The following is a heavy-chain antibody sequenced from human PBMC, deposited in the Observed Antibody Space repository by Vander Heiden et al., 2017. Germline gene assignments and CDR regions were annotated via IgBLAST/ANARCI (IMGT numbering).Heavy chain of an antibody. J-gene: IGHJ4*02. CDR3: ARESKYSSSWVFDY. D-gene: IGHD6-13*01. CDR2: ISSSSSTI. CDR1: GVTFSSYS. V-gene: IGHV3-48*01. Sequence: EVQLVESGGGLVQPGGSVRLSCAAYGVTFSSYSLNCVRQAPGKGLEWVSYISSSSSTIYYADSVKGRFTISRDNAKNSLYLQMNSLRAEDTAVYYCARESKYSSSWVFDYWGQGTLVTVSS.